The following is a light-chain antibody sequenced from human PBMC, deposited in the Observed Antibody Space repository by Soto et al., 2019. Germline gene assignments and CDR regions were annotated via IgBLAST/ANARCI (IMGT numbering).Light chain of an antibody. V-gene: IGLV2-23*01. CDR3: CSYAVSSTYYV. CDR2: EGT. CDR1: SSDVGSYNL. J-gene: IGLJ1*01. Sequence: QSVLTQPASVSGSPGQSITISCTGTSSDVGSYNLVSWYQQYPGKAPKLMIYEGTKRPSGVSNRFSGSKSGNTASLTISGLQAEDEADYYCCSYAVSSTYYVFGIGTKVTVL.